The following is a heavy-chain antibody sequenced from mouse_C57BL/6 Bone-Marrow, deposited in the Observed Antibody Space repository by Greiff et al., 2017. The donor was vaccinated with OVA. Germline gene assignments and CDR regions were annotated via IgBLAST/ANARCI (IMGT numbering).Heavy chain of an antibody. CDR3: ARGDYYGSAFAY. J-gene: IGHJ3*01. CDR2: SDPNSGGT. CDR1: GYTFTSYW. D-gene: IGHD1-1*01. Sequence: QVQLQQPGAELVKPGASVKLSCKASGYTFTSYWMHWVKQRPGRGLEWIGRSDPNSGGTKYNEKFKSKATLTVDKPSSTAYMQLSSLTSEDSAVYYGARGDYYGSAFAYWGQGTLVTVSA. V-gene: IGHV1-72*01.